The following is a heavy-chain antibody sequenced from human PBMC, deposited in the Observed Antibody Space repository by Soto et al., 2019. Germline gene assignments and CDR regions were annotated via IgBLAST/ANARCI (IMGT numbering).Heavy chain of an antibody. Sequence: QVQLVQSGSEVKKPGASVRVSCRTSGYTFAANYIHWVRQAPGKGLEWMGWINPKSDETKFSQKFQGRVALTKDTTSNTVHLDVTNLSSEDTAVYYCARWTSRGCYDSWGQGTLITASS. J-gene: IGHJ4*02. CDR1: GYTFAANY. D-gene: IGHD3-16*01. CDR3: ARWTSRGCYDS. V-gene: IGHV1-2*02. CDR2: INPKSDET.